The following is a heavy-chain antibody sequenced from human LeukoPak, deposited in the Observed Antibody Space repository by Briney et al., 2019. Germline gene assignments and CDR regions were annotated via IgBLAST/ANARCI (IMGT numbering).Heavy chain of an antibody. J-gene: IGHJ4*02. Sequence: GGSLTLSCTASGFTGPSSAMAWVRQAPGKGLEWVSHIGAGATSKYYADSVKGRFTISRDYSRKTVYLQMNSPRAEDTAVYYCAQSYDSGGYPLGDYWGQGTLVTVSS. CDR2: IGAGATSK. V-gene: IGHV3-23*01. D-gene: IGHD3-22*01. CDR1: GFTGPSSA. CDR3: AQSYDSGGYPLGDY.